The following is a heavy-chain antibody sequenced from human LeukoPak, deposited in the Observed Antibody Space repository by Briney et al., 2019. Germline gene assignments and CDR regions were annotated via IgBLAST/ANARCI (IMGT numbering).Heavy chain of an antibody. CDR2: FDPEDGET. D-gene: IGHD3-10*01. CDR3: ATYYGSGSYYNERGRSSFDY. J-gene: IGHJ4*02. Sequence: GASVKVSCKVSGYTLTELSMHWVRQAPGKGLEWMGGFDPEDGETIYAQKFQGRVTMTEDTSTDTAYMELSSLRSEDTAVYYCATYYGSGSYYNERGRSSFDYWGQGTLVTVSS. V-gene: IGHV1-24*01. CDR1: GYTLTELS.